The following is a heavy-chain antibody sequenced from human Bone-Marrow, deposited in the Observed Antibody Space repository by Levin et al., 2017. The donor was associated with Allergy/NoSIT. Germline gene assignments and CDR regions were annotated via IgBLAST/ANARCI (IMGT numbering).Heavy chain of an antibody. CDR2: ISWNSGSI. Sequence: GGSLRLSCAASGFTFDDYAMHWVRQAPGKGLEWVSGISWNSGSIGYADSVKGRFTISRDNAKNSLYLQMNSLRAEDTALYYCAKDAQQLVPYYMDVWGKGTTVTVSS. V-gene: IGHV3-9*01. J-gene: IGHJ6*03. D-gene: IGHD6-13*01. CDR3: AKDAQQLVPYYMDV. CDR1: GFTFDDYA.